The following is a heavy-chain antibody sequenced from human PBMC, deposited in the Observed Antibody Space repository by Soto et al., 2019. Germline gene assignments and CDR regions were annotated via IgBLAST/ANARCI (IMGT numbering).Heavy chain of an antibody. CDR2: ISYDGSNK. D-gene: IGHD1-26*01. CDR1: GFTFSSYA. Sequence: GGSLRLSCAASGFTFSSYAMHWVRQAPGKGLEWVAVISYDGSNKYYADSVKGRFTISRDNSKNTLYLQMNSLRSEDTAVYYCAREFRSNSGHFDYWGQGTLVTVSS. CDR3: AREFRSNSGHFDY. V-gene: IGHV3-30-3*01. J-gene: IGHJ4*02.